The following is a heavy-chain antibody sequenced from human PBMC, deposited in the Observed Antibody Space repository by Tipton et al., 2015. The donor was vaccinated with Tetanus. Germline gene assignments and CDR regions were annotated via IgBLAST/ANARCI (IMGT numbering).Heavy chain of an antibody. J-gene: IGHJ3*02. Sequence: TLSLTCTVSGGSISSGGYYWSWIRQHPGKGLEWIGYIYYSGSTYYNPSLKSRFTISVDTSKNQFSLKLSSVTAAEAAVYYCARDLWGAVGWSGIAFDIWGQGTMVTVSS. CDR3: ARDLWGAVGWSGIAFDI. CDR1: GGSISSGGYY. CDR2: IYYSGST. V-gene: IGHV4-31*03. D-gene: IGHD2-21*01.